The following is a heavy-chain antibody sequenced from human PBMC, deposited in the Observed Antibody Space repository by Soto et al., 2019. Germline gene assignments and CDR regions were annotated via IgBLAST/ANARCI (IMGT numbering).Heavy chain of an antibody. Sequence: EVQLLESGGGLVQPGGSLRLSCAASGFTFSNYAVTWVRQAPGKGLEWVSTISGSGGSTYYADSVKGRVTISSDNSKNTVYVQMNSLRAEDRAVYYCAKDEGSSWYDMDYWGQGTLVTVSS. CDR3: AKDEGSSWYDMDY. D-gene: IGHD6-13*01. J-gene: IGHJ4*02. CDR1: GFTFSNYA. CDR2: ISGSGGST. V-gene: IGHV3-23*01.